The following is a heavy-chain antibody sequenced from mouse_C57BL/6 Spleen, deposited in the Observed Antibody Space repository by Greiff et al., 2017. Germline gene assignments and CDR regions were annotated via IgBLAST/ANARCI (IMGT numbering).Heavy chain of an antibody. CDR2: INPSSGYT. CDR3: ARGGGDWYFDV. CDR1: GYTFTSYT. J-gene: IGHJ1*03. Sequence: VQLQQSGAELARPGDSVKMSCKASGYTFTSYTMHWVNQRPGQGLEWIGYINPSSGYTKYNQKFKDKATLTAEKSASTAYMQLSSLTSEDSAGYYCARGGGDWYFDVWGTGTTVTVSS. V-gene: IGHV1-4*01.